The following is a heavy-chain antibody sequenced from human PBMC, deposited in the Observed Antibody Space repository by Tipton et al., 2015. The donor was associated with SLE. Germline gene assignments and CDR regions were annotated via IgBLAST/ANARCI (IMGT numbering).Heavy chain of an antibody. CDR1: GYTFTSYG. J-gene: IGHJ4*02. V-gene: IGHV1-8*03. D-gene: IGHD1-26*01. CDR3: ARDGGIVGAIYYFDY. Sequence: QLVQSGAEVKKPGASVKVSCKASGYTFTSYGISWVRQATGQGLEWMGWMNPNSGNTGYAQKFQGRVTITRNTSISTVYMELSSLRSEDTAVYYCARDGGIVGAIYYFDYWGQGTLVTVSS. CDR2: MNPNSGNT.